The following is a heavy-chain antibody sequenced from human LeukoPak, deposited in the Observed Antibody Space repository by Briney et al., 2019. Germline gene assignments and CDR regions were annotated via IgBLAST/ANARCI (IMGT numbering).Heavy chain of an antibody. CDR2: IYYSGST. D-gene: IGHD4-23*01. V-gene: IGHV4-59*01. CDR1: GGSISSYY. J-gene: IGHJ4*02. Sequence: PSETLSLTCTVSGGSISSYYWSWIRQPPGKGLEWIGYIYYSGSTNYNPSLKSRVTISVDTSKNQFSLKLSSVTSADTAVYYRARATTVVTGPFDYWGQGTLVTVSS. CDR3: ARATTVVTGPFDY.